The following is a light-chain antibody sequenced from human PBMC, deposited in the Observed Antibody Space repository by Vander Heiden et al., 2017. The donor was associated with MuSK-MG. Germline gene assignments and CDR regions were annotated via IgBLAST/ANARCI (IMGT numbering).Light chain of an antibody. CDR2: WSS. CDR3: QQDDSAPIT. V-gene: IGKV4-1*01. Sequence: DIVMTQSPDSLAVSLGERATINCKSSQSILYSSNNLNFLAWFQQKPGQPPKLLIYWSSTRESGVPDRFSGSASGTDFTLTISILHAEDVAVYYCQQDDSAPITFGGGTKVEIK. CDR1: QSILYSSNNLNF. J-gene: IGKJ4*01.